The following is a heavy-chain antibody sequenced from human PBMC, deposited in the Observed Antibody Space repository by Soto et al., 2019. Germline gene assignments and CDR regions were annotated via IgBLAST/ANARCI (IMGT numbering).Heavy chain of an antibody. CDR1: GLTFSSSA. Sequence: GGSLRLSCAASGLTFSSSAMSWVRQGPGRGLEWVSAVSGSGAHTYYADSVEGRFTISRDNSQNTLYLQMDNLRAEDTAVYYCASHLMESLGLDYWGLGTLVTVSS. J-gene: IGHJ4*02. CDR3: ASHLMESLGLDY. V-gene: IGHV3-23*01. D-gene: IGHD1-1*01. CDR2: VSGSGAHT.